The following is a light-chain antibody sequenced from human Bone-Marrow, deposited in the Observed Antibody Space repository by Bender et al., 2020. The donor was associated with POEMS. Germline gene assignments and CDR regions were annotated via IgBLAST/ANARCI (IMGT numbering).Light chain of an antibody. Sequence: QSVLTQPPSASGTPGQRVTISCSGGSSNIGAHAVNWYQHLPGTAPKLLIYSSHRRPSEVPDRFSGSRSGTSASLAISGLQSEDEAHYYCAAWDDSMKTWVFGGGTKLTVL. CDR3: AAWDDSMKTWV. CDR2: SSH. J-gene: IGLJ3*02. CDR1: SSNIGAHA. V-gene: IGLV1-44*01.